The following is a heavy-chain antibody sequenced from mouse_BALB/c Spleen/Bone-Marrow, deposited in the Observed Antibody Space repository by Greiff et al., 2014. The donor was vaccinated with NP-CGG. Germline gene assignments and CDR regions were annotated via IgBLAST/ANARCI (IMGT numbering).Heavy chain of an antibody. CDR3: AIYYYASSGFAY. D-gene: IGHD1-1*01. J-gene: IGHJ3*01. Sequence: VQLKESGAELVKPGASVKLSCTASGFNIKDTYMHWVKQRPERGLEWIGRIDPANGNTKYDPKFQGKATITADTSSNTAYLQLSSLTSEDTAVYYCAIYYYASSGFAYWGQGTLVTVSA. V-gene: IGHV14-3*02. CDR1: GFNIKDTY. CDR2: IDPANGNT.